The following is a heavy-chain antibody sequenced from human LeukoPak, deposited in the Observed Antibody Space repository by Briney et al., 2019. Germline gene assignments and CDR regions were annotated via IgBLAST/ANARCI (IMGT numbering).Heavy chain of an antibody. J-gene: IGHJ4*02. CDR2: FDPEDGET. CDR3: ATDLSSSWLKSLDY. V-gene: IGHV1-24*01. Sequence: GSVSVSCKVSGDTLTELSMHWVRQAPGKGLEWRGGFDPEDGETIYAQKFQGRVTMTEDTSTDTAYMELSSLRSEDTAVYYCATDLSSSWLKSLDYWGQGTLVTVSS. D-gene: IGHD6-13*01. CDR1: GDTLTELS.